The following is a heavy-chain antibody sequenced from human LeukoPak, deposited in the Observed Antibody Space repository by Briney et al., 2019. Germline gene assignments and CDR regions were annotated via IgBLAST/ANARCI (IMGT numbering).Heavy chain of an antibody. J-gene: IGHJ5*02. V-gene: IGHV3-33*01. CDR1: GFTFSSYG. CDR2: IWYDGSNK. D-gene: IGHD6-13*01. Sequence: PGGSLRLSCAASGFTFSSYGMHWARQAPGKGLEWVAVIWYDGSNKYYADSVKGRFTISRDNSKNTLYLQMNSLRAEDTAVYYCARDPTELPYLWQLVRGFWFDPWGQGTLVTVSS. CDR3: ARDPTELPYLWQLVRGFWFDP.